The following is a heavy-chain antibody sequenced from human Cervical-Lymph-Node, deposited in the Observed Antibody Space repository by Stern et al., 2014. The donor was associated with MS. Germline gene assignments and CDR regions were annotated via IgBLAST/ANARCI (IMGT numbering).Heavy chain of an antibody. D-gene: IGHD2-15*01. CDR2: INPKIGAT. Sequence: QEQLVQSGADVKKPGASVKVSCKASGYTFTAYNMNWLRQAPGQALEWMGRINPKIGATNYAHKVQDKGTMTTNTHISMVYMELSRLRSNDTAMYYCATRRGCSGGSCSSRSLDYWGQGTLVTVSS. CDR1: GYTFTAYN. J-gene: IGHJ4*02. CDR3: ATRRGCSGGSCSSRSLDY. V-gene: IGHV1-2*06.